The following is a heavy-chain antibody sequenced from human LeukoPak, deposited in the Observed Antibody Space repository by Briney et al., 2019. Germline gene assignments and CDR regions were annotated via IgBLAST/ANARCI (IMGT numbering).Heavy chain of an antibody. CDR2: ISNIGDII. CDR3: AKDATAVVGTVYMDV. J-gene: IGHJ6*03. V-gene: IGHV3-48*03. CDR1: GFTFSNYE. D-gene: IGHD6-13*01. Sequence: PGGSLRLSCAASGFTFSNYEMNWVRQAPGKGLEWISHISNIGDIIHYADSVEGRFTISRDKAKNSLYLQMNSLRAEDTAVYYCAKDATAVVGTVYMDVWGKGTTVTISS.